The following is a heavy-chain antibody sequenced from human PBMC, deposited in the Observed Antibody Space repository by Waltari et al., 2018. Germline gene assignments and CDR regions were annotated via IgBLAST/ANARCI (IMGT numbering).Heavy chain of an antibody. J-gene: IGHJ6*02. V-gene: IGHV4-4*07. CDR3: ARDSSGKYSSSWYNYYYGMDV. Sequence: QVQLQESGPGLVKPSETLSLTCTVSGGSISSYYWSWIRQPAGKGLEWIGRIYTSGSTNYNPSIKSRVTMSVDTSKNQFSLKLSSVTAADTAVYYCARDSSGKYSSSWYNYYYGMDVWGQGTTVTVSS. CDR1: GGSISSYY. CDR2: IYTSGST. D-gene: IGHD6-13*01.